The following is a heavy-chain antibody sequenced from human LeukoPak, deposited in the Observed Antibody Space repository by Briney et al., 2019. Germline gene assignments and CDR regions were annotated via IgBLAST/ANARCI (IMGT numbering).Heavy chain of an antibody. J-gene: IGHJ6*03. CDR1: GGSISSSSYY. CDR3: ARTTMVRGTYYMDV. V-gene: IGHV4-39*07. CDR2: TYYSGST. D-gene: IGHD3-10*01. Sequence: SETLSLTCTVSGGSISSSSYYWGWIRQPPGKGLEWIGSTYYSGSTYYNPSLKSRVTISVDTSKNQFSLKLSSVTAADTAVYYRARTTMVRGTYYMDVWGKGTTVTISS.